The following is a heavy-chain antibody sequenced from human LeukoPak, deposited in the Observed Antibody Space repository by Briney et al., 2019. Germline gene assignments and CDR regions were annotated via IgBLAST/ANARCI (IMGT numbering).Heavy chain of an antibody. D-gene: IGHD3-10*01. Sequence: PGGSLRLSCAASGFAFSSYNMNWVRQAPGKGLEWVSSITSSSNYIYYADSVKGRFTISRDNAKNSLYLQMNSLRAEDTTVYYCARDCWDYGSGSYCGIDYWGQGTLVTVSS. CDR2: ITSSSNYI. J-gene: IGHJ4*02. CDR3: ARDCWDYGSGSYCGIDY. CDR1: GFAFSSYN. V-gene: IGHV3-21*03.